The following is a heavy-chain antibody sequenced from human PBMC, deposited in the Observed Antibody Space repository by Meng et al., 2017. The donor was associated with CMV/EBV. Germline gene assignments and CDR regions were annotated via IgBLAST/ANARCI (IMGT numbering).Heavy chain of an antibody. V-gene: IGHV4-39*01. CDR2: IYYSGST. Sequence: SETLSLTCTVSGGSISSSSYYWGWIRQPPGKGLEWIGSIYYSGSTYYNPSLKSRVTISVDTSKNQFSLKLSSVTAADTAVYYCARHYGGNTGDRTVFDYWGQGTLVTVSS. D-gene: IGHD4-23*01. CDR3: ARHYGGNTGDRTVFDY. CDR1: GGSISSSSYY. J-gene: IGHJ4*02.